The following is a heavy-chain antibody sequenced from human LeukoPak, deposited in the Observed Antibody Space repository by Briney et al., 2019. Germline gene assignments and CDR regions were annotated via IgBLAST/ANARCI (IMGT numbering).Heavy chain of an antibody. CDR1: GFTFTNYA. V-gene: IGHV3-23*01. CDR2: ISGSGGTT. J-gene: IGHJ4*02. D-gene: IGHD2-21*02. Sequence: GGSLRLSCAASGFTFTNYAMSWVRQAPGKGLEWVSVISGSGGTTYFADSVKGRFTISRDNSKNTLYLQMNSLRAEDTAVYYCAKGDWSSFDFWGQGSLVTVSS. CDR3: AKGDWSSFDF.